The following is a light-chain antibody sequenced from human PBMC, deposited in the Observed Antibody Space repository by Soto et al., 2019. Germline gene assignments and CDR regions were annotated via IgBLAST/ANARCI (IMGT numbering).Light chain of an antibody. J-gene: IGLJ1*01. CDR1: SSDVGGYNY. CDR2: DVS. CDR3: SSYTSSSTPYV. V-gene: IGLV2-14*01. Sequence: QSVLTQPASVSGSPGQSITISCTGTSSDVGGYNYVSWYQQHPGKAPILMIYDVSNRPSGVSNRFSGSKSGNTASLTISGLQAEDEADYYCSSYTSSSTPYVFGTGIKVTVL.